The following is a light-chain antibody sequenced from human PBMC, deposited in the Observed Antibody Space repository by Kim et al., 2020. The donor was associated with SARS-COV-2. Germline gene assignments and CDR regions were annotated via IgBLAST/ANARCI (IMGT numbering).Light chain of an antibody. CDR2: AAS. CDR1: QSISSY. Sequence: ASTGDRVTITCRASQSISSYLAWYQQKPGKAPKLLIYAASTLQSGVPSRFSGSGSGTDFTLTISRLQSEDFATYYCQQYYSYPWTFGQGTKVDIK. CDR3: QQYYSYPWT. J-gene: IGKJ1*01. V-gene: IGKV1-8*01.